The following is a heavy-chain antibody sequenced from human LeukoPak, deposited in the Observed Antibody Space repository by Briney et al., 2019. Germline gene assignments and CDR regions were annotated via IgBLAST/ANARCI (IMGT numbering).Heavy chain of an antibody. CDR2: ISGSGGST. CDR3: AKFNGGDYYGSGSYYNVIPGYFDY. Sequence: PGDSLRLSCGGSGFTFRTYAMSWFRQAPGRGLEWVSAISGSGGSTYYADSVKGRFTISRDNSKNTLYLQMNSLRAEDTAVYYCAKFNGGDYYGSGSYYNVIPGYFDYWGQGTLVTVSS. CDR1: GFTFRTYA. D-gene: IGHD3-10*01. J-gene: IGHJ4*02. V-gene: IGHV3-23*01.